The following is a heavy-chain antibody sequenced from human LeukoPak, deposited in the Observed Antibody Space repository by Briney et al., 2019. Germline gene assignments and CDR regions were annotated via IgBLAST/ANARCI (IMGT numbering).Heavy chain of an antibody. CDR1: GYTFTGYY. V-gene: IGHV1-2*02. D-gene: IGHD6-19*01. J-gene: IGHJ3*02. Sequence: EGSVTVSCQAAGYTFTGYYMHWVRQAPGQGLEWMGWINPNSGGTNYAQKFQGRVTMTRDTSISTAYMELSRLRSDDTAVYYCARGRIAVAGTGAFDIWGQGTMVTVSS. CDR2: INPNSGGT. CDR3: ARGRIAVAGTGAFDI.